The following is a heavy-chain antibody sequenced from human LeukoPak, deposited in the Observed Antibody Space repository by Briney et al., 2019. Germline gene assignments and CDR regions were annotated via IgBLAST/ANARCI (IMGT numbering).Heavy chain of an antibody. V-gene: IGHV4-34*01. CDR2: INHSGST. D-gene: IGHD3-3*01. CDR1: GGSFSGYY. Sequence: SETLSLTCAVYGGSFSGYYWSWIRQPPGKGLEWIGEINHSGSTNYNPSLKSRVTISVDTSKNQFSLKLSSVTAADTAVYYCARDVSGLNYYYYMDVWGKGTTVTVSS. J-gene: IGHJ6*03. CDR3: ARDVSGLNYYYYMDV.